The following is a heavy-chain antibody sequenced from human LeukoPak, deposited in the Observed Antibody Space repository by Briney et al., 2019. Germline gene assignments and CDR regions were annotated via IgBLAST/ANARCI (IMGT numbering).Heavy chain of an antibody. V-gene: IGHV3-23*01. CDR1: GFTFSSYA. J-gene: IGHJ4*02. D-gene: IGHD5-18*01. CDR2: ITASGGNT. Sequence: GGSLRLXCAASGFTFSSYAMGWVRQAPGKGLEWVSAITASGGNTYYADSVKGRSTISRDNSKNTLYLQVNSLRAEDTAVYYCAKGNGYSYGRYYFDYWGQGTLVTVSS. CDR3: AKGNGYSYGRYYFDY.